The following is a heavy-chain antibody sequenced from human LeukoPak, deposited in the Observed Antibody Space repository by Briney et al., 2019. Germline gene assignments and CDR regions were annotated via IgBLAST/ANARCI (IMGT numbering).Heavy chain of an antibody. CDR3: ARQRYYDSSGYPYYFDY. V-gene: IGHV4-59*08. D-gene: IGHD3-22*01. J-gene: IGHJ4*02. CDR2: IYYSGST. Sequence: PSETLSLTCTVSGGSISSYYWSWIRQPPGKGLEWIGYIYYSGSTNYNPSLKSRATISVDTSKNQFSLKLSSVTAADTAVYYCARQRYYDSSGYPYYFDYWGQGTLVTVSS. CDR1: GGSISSYY.